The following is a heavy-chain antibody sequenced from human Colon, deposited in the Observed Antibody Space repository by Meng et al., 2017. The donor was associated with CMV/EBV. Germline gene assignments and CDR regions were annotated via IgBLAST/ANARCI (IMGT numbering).Heavy chain of an antibody. J-gene: IGHJ4*02. CDR3: ARQGFGDYSYYFDH. D-gene: IGHD4-17*01. CDR1: GCTFSTYA. CDR2: ISTSDGRT. V-gene: IGHV3-23*01. Sequence: GESLKISCAASGCTFSTYAMTWVRQAPGKGLEWVSTISTSDGRTYYADSVKGRFTISRDNSKNTLVLQMDSLRAEDTATFYCARQGFGDYSYYFDHWGQGILVTVSS.